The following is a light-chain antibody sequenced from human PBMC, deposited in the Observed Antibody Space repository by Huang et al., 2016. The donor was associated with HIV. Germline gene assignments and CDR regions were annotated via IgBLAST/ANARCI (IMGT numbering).Light chain of an antibody. CDR1: RVVSTT. V-gene: IGKV3-15*01. CDR3: HQYNNWLLS. J-gene: IGKJ4*01. CDR2: GSS. Sequence: STRAVCPGHRATLSCKANRVVSTTLAWYQQGQGQAPSLLIYGSSTRAPGIPARFSGSGSGTDFSLTISSLQSEDFALYYCHQYNNWLLSFGGGTRV.